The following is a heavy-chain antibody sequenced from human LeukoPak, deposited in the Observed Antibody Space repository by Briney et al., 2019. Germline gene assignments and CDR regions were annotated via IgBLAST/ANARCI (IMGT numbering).Heavy chain of an antibody. D-gene: IGHD3-3*01. CDR2: INHSGST. Sequence: SETLSLTCAVYGGSFSGYYWSWIRQPPGKGLEWIGEINHSGSTNYNPSLKSRVTISVDTSKNQFSLKLSSVTAADTAVYYCAKQNYDFWSGYSLGYYYYGMDVWGQGTTVTVSS. CDR3: AKQNYDFWSGYSLGYYYYGMDV. J-gene: IGHJ6*02. CDR1: GGSFSGYY. V-gene: IGHV4-34*01.